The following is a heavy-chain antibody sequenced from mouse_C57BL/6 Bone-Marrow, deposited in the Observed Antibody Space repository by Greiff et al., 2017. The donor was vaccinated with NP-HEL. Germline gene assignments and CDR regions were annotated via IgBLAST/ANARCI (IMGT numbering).Heavy chain of an antibody. D-gene: IGHD1-1*01. V-gene: IGHV1-80*01. CDR3: ARRGITTYYFDD. CDR2: IYPGDGDT. Sequence: QVQLQQSGAELVKPGASVKISCKASGYAFSSYWMNWVKQRPGKGLEWIGQIYPGDGDTNYNGKFKGKATLTADKSSSTAYMQLSSLTSEDSAVYFCARRGITTYYFDDWGQGTTLTVSS. J-gene: IGHJ2*01. CDR1: GYAFSSYW.